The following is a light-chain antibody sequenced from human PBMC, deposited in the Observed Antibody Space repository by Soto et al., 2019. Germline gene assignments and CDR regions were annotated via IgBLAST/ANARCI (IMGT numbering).Light chain of an antibody. Sequence: QPVLTQPPSVSGAPGQRVTISCSGSDSNLGAAYDVHWYQQLPGRAPRLLIYSDTDRPAGVPDRFSGSKSGTSASLAITALQAEDEADYYCQSYDASLSGWVFGGGTKLTVL. CDR1: DSNLGAAYD. CDR3: QSYDASLSGWV. V-gene: IGLV1-40*01. CDR2: SDT. J-gene: IGLJ3*02.